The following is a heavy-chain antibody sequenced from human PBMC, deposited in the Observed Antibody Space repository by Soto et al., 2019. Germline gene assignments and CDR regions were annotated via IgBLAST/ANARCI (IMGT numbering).Heavy chain of an antibody. CDR3: ARDDGRGYSYGYMDNYYYGMDV. J-gene: IGHJ6*02. V-gene: IGHV1-69*13. CDR2: IIPIFGTA. Sequence: ASVKVSCKASGGTFSSYAISWVRQAPGQGLEWMGGIIPIFGTANYAQKFQGRVTITADESTSTAYMELSSLRSEDTAVYYCARDDGRGYSYGYMDNYYYGMDVWGQGTTVTVSS. D-gene: IGHD5-18*01. CDR1: GGTFSSYA.